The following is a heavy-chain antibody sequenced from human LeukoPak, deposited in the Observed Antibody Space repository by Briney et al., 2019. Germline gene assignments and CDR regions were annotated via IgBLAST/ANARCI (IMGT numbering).Heavy chain of an antibody. CDR2: VSPDGRTT. J-gene: IGHJ4*02. CDR3: AREQPAGSTDY. CDR1: GFIFDFYS. Sequence: PGGSLRLSCAASGFIFDFYSMQLVRQAPGKGLEYVSVVSPDGRTTYYTNSVKGRFTISRDNSKNTIYLQMGSLRDDDTAVYYCAREQPAGSTDYWGQGTLVTVSS. V-gene: IGHV3-64*01. D-gene: IGHD2-2*01.